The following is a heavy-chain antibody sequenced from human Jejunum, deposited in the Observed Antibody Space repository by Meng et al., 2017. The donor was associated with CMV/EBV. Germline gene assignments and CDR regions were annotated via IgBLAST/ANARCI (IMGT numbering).Heavy chain of an antibody. D-gene: IGHD3-22*01. CDR3: ARGDYFDRYFDL. CDR2: IQQDGSEE. CDR1: GVRLSGSW. V-gene: IGHV3-7*04. J-gene: IGHJ2*01. Sequence: ASGVRLSGSWMNWVSQAPGKGLEWVADIQQDGSEEYYVDSVKGRFTISRDNAKNSLYLQMNSLRAEDTAVYFCARGDYFDRYFDLWGRGTLVTVSS.